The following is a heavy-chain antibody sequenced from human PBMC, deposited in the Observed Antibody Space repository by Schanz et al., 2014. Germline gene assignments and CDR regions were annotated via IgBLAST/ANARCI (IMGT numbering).Heavy chain of an antibody. CDR3: AKEESPPSLVDY. Sequence: DVQLLESGGGLVQPGGSLRLSCAASGFTFSSYAMSWVRQPPGKGLEWVSSIRGSGGGTDYTDSVKGRFTVSRDNSKNTVYLQMNSLRAEDTAVYYCAKEESPPSLVDYWGQGTLVTVSS. CDR1: GFTFSSYA. V-gene: IGHV3-23*01. J-gene: IGHJ4*02. CDR2: IRGSGGGT.